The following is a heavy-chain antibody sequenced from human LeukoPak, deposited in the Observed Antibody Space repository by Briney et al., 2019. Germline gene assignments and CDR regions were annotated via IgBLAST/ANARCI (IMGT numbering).Heavy chain of an antibody. CDR1: GFTFDDYA. D-gene: IGHD3-10*02. CDR2: ISWNSGSI. V-gene: IGHV3-9*01. CDR3: AELGITMIGGV. J-gene: IGHJ6*04. Sequence: GGSLRLSCAASGFTFDDYAMHWVRQAPGKGLEWVSGISWNSGSIGYADSVKGRFTISRDNAKNSLYLQMNSLRAEDTALYYCAELGITMIGGVWGKGTTVTISS.